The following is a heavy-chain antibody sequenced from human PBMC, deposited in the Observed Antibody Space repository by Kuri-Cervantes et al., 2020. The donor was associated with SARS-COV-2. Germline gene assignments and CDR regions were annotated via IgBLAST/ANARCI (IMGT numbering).Heavy chain of an antibody. CDR2: IYYSGST. J-gene: IGHJ4*02. CDR3: ARERANGSVDY. CDR1: GGSISSSSYY. Sequence: GSLRLSCTVSGGSISSSSYYWGWIRQPPGKGLEWIGSIYYSGSTYYNPSLKSRVTISVDTSKNQFSLKLSSVTAADTAVYYCARERANGSVDYWGQGALVTVSS. V-gene: IGHV4-39*02. D-gene: IGHD3-10*01.